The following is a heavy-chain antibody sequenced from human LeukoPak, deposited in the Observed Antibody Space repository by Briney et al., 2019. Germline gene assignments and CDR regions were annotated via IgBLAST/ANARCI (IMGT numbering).Heavy chain of an antibody. CDR3: VKDGIAAADTTYFDH. D-gene: IGHD6-13*01. CDR2: IGGSGSGT. V-gene: IGHV3-23*01. CDR1: GFTFSSYA. Sequence: GGSLRLSCSASGFTFSSYAMGWVRQAPGRGLEWVSSIGGSGSGTYYADSVKGRFTISRDNSENTLYLQMNSLRAEDTAVYYCVKDGIAAADTTYFDHWGQGTLVTLSS. J-gene: IGHJ4*02.